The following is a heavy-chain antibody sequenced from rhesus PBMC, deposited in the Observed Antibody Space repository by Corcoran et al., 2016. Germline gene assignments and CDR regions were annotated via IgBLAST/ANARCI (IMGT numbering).Heavy chain of an antibody. D-gene: IGHD2-39*01. J-gene: IGHJ5-1*01. V-gene: IGHV3-136*01. CDR1: GFTFTNYD. CDR2: ITYTGETI. CDR3: VSGRLSRFDV. Sequence: EVQLVESGGGLVQPGGSLRLSCVASGFTFTNYDMSWVRQAPGKGLEWVSYITYTGETIYYADSVRGRFTISRDNAKNSLSLQMSSLRAEDTAVYYCVSGRLSRFDVWGPGVLVTVS.